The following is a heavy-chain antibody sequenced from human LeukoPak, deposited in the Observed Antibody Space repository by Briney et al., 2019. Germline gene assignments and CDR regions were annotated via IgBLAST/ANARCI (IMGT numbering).Heavy chain of an antibody. V-gene: IGHV3-21*01. CDR1: GFTFSSYA. J-gene: IGHJ4*02. CDR2: ISSSSSYI. Sequence: GGSLRLSCAASGFTFSSYAMSWVRQAPGKGLEWVSSISSSSSYIYYADSVKGRFTISRDNAKNSLYLQMNSLRAEDTAVYYCARGHCSSTSCYATSGYWGQGTLVTVSS. CDR3: ARGHCSSTSCYATSGY. D-gene: IGHD2-2*01.